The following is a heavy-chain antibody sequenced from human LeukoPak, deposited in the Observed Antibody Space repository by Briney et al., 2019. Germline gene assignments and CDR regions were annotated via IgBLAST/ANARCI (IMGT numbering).Heavy chain of an antibody. CDR2: ISAYNGNT. CDR3: AKTGYISGWYNAFDI. J-gene: IGHJ3*02. V-gene: IGHV1-18*01. D-gene: IGHD6-19*01. Sequence: GASVKVSCKASGYTFTSYGITWVRQAPGRGLEWMGWISAYNGNTNYAQKLQGRVTMTTDTSTSTAYMELRSLRSDDTAVYYCAKTGYISGWYNAFDIWGQGTMVTVSS. CDR1: GYTFTSYG.